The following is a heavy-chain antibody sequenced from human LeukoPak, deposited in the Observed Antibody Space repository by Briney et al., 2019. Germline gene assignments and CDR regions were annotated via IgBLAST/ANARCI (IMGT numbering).Heavy chain of an antibody. J-gene: IGHJ4*02. CDR2: IFGGGKT. Sequence: GGSLRLSCAVSGFPVSSNHMGWVRQAPGKGLEWVSVIFGGGKTSYAGSVQGRVTLSIDNSKNTLYLQMTRLRVEDTAVYYCAAWRGSSWFDYWGQGTLVTVSS. CDR1: GFPVSSNH. D-gene: IGHD6-13*01. V-gene: IGHV3-53*01. CDR3: AAWRGSSWFDY.